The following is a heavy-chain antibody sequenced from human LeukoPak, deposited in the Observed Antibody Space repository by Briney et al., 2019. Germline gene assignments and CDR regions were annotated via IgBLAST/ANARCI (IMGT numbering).Heavy chain of an antibody. D-gene: IGHD1-26*01. V-gene: IGHV2-70*11. J-gene: IGHJ4*02. Sequence: SGPALVKPTQTLTLTCTFSGFSISPSGMCVSWIRQPPGKALEWLARIDWDDDKYYSTSLKTRLTISKDTSKNQVVLTMTNMDPVDTATYYCARTSGSRYYFDYWGQGTLVTVSS. CDR1: GFSISPSGMC. CDR2: IDWDDDK. CDR3: ARTSGSRYYFDY.